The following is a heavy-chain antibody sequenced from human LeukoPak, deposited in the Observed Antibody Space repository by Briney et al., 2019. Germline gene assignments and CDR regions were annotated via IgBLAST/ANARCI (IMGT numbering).Heavy chain of an antibody. J-gene: IGHJ4*02. CDR1: GFTFHDYA. Sequence: GGSLRLSCVASGFTFHDYAMHWVRQAPGKGLEWVSGIFWTSGGTGYADSAKGRFSISRDTAKNFVNLEMNSLRTDDTALYYCVKDVTPGGADSWGQGTLVTVSS. V-gene: IGHV3-9*01. D-gene: IGHD3-10*01. CDR2: IFWTSGGT. CDR3: VKDVTPGGADS.